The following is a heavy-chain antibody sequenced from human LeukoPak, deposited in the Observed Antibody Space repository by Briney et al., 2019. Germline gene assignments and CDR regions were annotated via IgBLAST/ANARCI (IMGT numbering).Heavy chain of an antibody. Sequence: GGSLRLSCAASGFTFSSYDMHWVRQTPGKGLEWVAFIRSDGTNKYYADSVKGRFTISRDNSKNTLYLQMNSLRAEDTAVYYCAKSIWNGYSLDYWGQGTLVTVSS. CDR2: IRSDGTNK. D-gene: IGHD3-3*01. CDR3: AKSIWNGYSLDY. CDR1: GFTFSSYD. J-gene: IGHJ4*02. V-gene: IGHV3-30*02.